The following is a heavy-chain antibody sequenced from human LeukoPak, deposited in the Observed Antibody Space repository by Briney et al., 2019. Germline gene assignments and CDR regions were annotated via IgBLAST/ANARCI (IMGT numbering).Heavy chain of an antibody. CDR1: GFTFSSYS. CDR2: INHSGST. D-gene: IGHD3-3*01. V-gene: IGHV4-34*01. J-gene: IGHJ2*01. CDR3: ARGAIFGPSWYFDL. Sequence: GSLRLSCAASGFTFSSYSMNWVRQPPGKGLEWIGEINHSGSTNYNPSLKSRVTISVDTSKNQFSLKLTSVTAADTAVYYCARGAIFGPSWYFDLWGRGTLVTVSS.